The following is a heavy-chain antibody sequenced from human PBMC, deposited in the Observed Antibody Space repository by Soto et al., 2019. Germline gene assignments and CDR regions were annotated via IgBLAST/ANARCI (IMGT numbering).Heavy chain of an antibody. CDR2: VIPIVGTA. CDR3: ARLGHPGH. V-gene: IGHV1-69*01. Sequence: QVQLVQSGAEVKKPGSSVKVSCTASGGSLSNSVISWVRQAPAQRLEWMGGVIPIVGTANYAQKFQGRVTRTADEATITAYMDLSSLRRDDTAVSYCARLGHPGHWGPGTLVIVSS. CDR1: GGSLSNSV. J-gene: IGHJ4*02.